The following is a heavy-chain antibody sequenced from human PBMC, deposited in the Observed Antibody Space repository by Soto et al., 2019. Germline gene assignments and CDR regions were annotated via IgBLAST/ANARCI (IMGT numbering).Heavy chain of an antibody. V-gene: IGHV3-74*01. J-gene: IGHJ5*02. CDR1: GFTLSSYW. CDR3: ARARAIAAAGISWFDP. Sequence: TGGSLRLSCAASGFTLSSYWMHLGRQAPGKGLVWVSRINSDGSSTSYADSVKGRFTISRDNAKNTLYLQMNSLRAEDTAVYYCARARAIAAAGISWFDPWGQGTLVTVSS. D-gene: IGHD6-13*01. CDR2: INSDGSST.